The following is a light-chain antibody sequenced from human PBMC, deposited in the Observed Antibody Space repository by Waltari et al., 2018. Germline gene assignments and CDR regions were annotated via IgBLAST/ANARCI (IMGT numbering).Light chain of an antibody. Sequence: QPASVSGSPGQSITISCTGTSSDVGGFEYVSWYQQHPGTAPKLVIFEVTYRPSGVSNRFSGSKSGNTASLTISGLQTEDEADYYCTSYTSTNTVVFGGGTKVTVL. CDR2: EVT. CDR1: SSDVGGFEY. CDR3: TSYTSTNTVV. J-gene: IGLJ3*02. V-gene: IGLV2-14*01.